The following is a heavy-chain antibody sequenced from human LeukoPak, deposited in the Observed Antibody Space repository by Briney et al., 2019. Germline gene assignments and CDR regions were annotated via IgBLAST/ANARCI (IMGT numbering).Heavy chain of an antibody. CDR1: GFTFSSFA. Sequence: PGGSLRLSCAASGFTFSSFAMTWVRQAPGKGLEWVSTINNSGDSTYYGDSVKGRFTISRDNSKNTLYLQMNSLRAEDTAVYYCAKDHSSYDILTGYPLTWGQGTLVTASS. CDR2: INNSGDST. CDR3: AKDHSSYDILTGYPLT. D-gene: IGHD3-9*01. J-gene: IGHJ5*02. V-gene: IGHV3-23*01.